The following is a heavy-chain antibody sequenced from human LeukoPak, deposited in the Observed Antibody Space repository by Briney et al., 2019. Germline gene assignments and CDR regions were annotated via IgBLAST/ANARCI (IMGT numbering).Heavy chain of an antibody. CDR2: INHSGST. Sequence: SETLSLTCAVYGGSFSGYYWSWIRQPPGKGLEWIGEINHSGSTNYNPSLKSRVTISVDTSKNQFSLKLSSATAADTAVYYCARYTRGRNGMDVWGQGTTVTVSS. CDR1: GGSFSGYY. J-gene: IGHJ6*02. D-gene: IGHD1-26*01. V-gene: IGHV4-34*01. CDR3: ARYTRGRNGMDV.